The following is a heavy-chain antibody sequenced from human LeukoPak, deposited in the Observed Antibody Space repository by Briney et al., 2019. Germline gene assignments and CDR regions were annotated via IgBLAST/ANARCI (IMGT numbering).Heavy chain of an antibody. D-gene: IGHD6-19*01. CDR2: ISSSSSTI. Sequence: GGSLRLSCAASGFTFSSYSMNWVRQAPRKGLEWVSYISSSSSTIYYADSVKGRFTISRDNAKNSLYLQMNSLRAEDTAVYYCARDQVAVARRRFDPRGQGTLVTVSS. CDR1: GFTFSSYS. V-gene: IGHV3-48*04. J-gene: IGHJ5*02. CDR3: ARDQVAVARRRFDP.